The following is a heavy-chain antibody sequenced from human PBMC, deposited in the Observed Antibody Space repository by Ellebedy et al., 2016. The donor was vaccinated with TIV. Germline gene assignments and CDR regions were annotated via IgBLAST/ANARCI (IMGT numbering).Heavy chain of an antibody. CDR2: IYYSGST. CDR1: GGSISSGDYY. V-gene: IGHV4-30-4*01. D-gene: IGHD4-17*01. J-gene: IGHJ4*02. Sequence: MPSETLSLTCTVSGGSISSGDYYWSWIRQPPGKGLEWIGYIYYSGSTYYNPSLKSRVTISVDTSKNQFTLKLSSVTAGDTAVYYCARIYGDYVDYWGQGTLVTVSS. CDR3: ARIYGDYVDY.